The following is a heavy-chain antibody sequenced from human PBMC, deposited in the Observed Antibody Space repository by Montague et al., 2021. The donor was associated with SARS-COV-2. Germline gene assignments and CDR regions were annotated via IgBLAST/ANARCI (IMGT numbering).Heavy chain of an antibody. J-gene: IGHJ6*03. CDR2: IHHGGST. Sequence: SETLSLTCAVHGGSFSTYSWNWIRQPPGKGLEWIGEIHHGGSTNYNPSLKSRVTISADTSKNQFSLKLTSVAAADTAVYYCARLGDGVVPSPILGVGPYHSYYYMDVWGNGTTVTVSS. CDR3: ARLGDGVVPSPILGVGPYHSYYYMDV. CDR1: GGSFSTYS. D-gene: IGHD3-10*01. V-gene: IGHV4-34*01.